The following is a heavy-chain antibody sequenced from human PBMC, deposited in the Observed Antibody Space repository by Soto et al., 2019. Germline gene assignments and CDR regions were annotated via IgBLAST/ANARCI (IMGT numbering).Heavy chain of an antibody. J-gene: IGHJ4*02. V-gene: IGHV4-59*01. CDR1: GDSLTRNY. CDR3: AGTLSGGFDY. CDR2: THNGRST. Sequence: QVQLQESGPGLVKPSETLSLTCTVSGDSLTRNYWIWIRQTPGKGLELLASTHNGRSTNYNPSLMSRISISLDTSTSQFSLNLNSVTASDTAVYYCAGTLSGGFDYCGQGTLVTVSS.